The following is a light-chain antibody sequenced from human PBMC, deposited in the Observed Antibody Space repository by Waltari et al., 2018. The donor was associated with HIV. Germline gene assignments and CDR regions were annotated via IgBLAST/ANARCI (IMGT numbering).Light chain of an antibody. J-gene: IGLJ1*01. V-gene: IGLV2-11*01. Sequence: QSALTQPPSVSGSPGQSVSISCPGTPSHVGFFAYVSWYQQYPGKAPKLIIFDVNQRPSGVPERFSGSKSGNTASLTISGLQTEDEADYFCCAYAAGHVSYVFGNGTAVAVL. CDR3: CAYAAGHVSYV. CDR1: PSHVGFFAY. CDR2: DVN.